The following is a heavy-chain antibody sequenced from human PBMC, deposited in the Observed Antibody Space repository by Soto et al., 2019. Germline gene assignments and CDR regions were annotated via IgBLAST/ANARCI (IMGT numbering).Heavy chain of an antibody. V-gene: IGHV3-23*01. Sequence: EVQLLESGGGLVQPGGSLRLSCAASGFTFSSYVMSWVRQAPGKGLEWVSAISGAGGSTYYADSVKGRFTISRDNSKNTLYLQMNSLRAEDTAVYYCAKDVYRYGYCDYWGQGTLVTVSS. CDR3: AKDVYRYGYCDY. D-gene: IGHD5-18*01. CDR2: ISGAGGST. CDR1: GFTFSSYV. J-gene: IGHJ4*02.